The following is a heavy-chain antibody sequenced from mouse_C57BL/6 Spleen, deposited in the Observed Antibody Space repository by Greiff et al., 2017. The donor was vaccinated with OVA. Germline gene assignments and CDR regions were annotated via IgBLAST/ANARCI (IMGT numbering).Heavy chain of an antibody. Sequence: EVQLQQSGPELVKPGASVKISCKASGYTFTDYYMNWVKQSHGKSLEWIGDINPNNGGTSYNQKFKGKATLTVDKSSSTAYMELRSLTSEDSAVYYCARGGIRAHYYAMDYWGQGTSVTVSS. CDR3: ARGGIRAHYYAMDY. V-gene: IGHV1-26*01. D-gene: IGHD3-3*01. CDR1: GYTFTDYY. CDR2: INPNNGGT. J-gene: IGHJ4*01.